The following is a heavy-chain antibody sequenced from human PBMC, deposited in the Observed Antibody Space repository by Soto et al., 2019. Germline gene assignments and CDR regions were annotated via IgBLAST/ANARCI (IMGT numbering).Heavy chain of an antibody. V-gene: IGHV3-33*01. CDR2: IWYDGSYK. CDR3: ARDVDRTSHLNWFDP. CDR1: GFIFINYG. Sequence: GGSLRLSCAASGFIFINYGMHWVRQAPGKGLEWVALIWYDGSYKYYADSVKGRFTMSRDNSKNTVYLEMNSLKVEDTAVYYCARDVDRTSHLNWFDPWGQGVMVTVSS. D-gene: IGHD5-12*01. J-gene: IGHJ5*02.